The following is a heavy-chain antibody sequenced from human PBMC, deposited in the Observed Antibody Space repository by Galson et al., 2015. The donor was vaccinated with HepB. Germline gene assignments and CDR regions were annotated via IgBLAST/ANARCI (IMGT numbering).Heavy chain of an antibody. J-gene: IGHJ6*02. D-gene: IGHD3-22*01. Sequence: SLRLSCAASGFTFSSYGMHWVRQAPGKGLEWVAVISYDGSNKYYADSVKGRFTISRDNSKNTLYLQMNSLRAEDTAVYYCAKEGSSGTKYYYYGMDVWGQGTTVTVSS. CDR1: GFTFSSYG. CDR3: AKEGSSGTKYYYYGMDV. V-gene: IGHV3-30*18. CDR2: ISYDGSNK.